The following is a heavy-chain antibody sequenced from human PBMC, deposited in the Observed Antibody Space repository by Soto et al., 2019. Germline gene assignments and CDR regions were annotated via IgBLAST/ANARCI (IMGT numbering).Heavy chain of an antibody. CDR1: GFTFDDYA. CDR2: ISWNSGSI. J-gene: IGHJ4*02. CDR3: AKDGGGESKSPLFDY. V-gene: IGHV3-9*01. D-gene: IGHD2-21*01. Sequence: EVQLVESGGGFVQPGRSLRLSCAASGFTFDDYAMHWVRQVPGKGLEWVSGISWNSGSIGYADSVKGRFTIARDNAKNSLYLQMNSLRPEDTALYYCAKDGGGESKSPLFDYWGQGTLVTVSS.